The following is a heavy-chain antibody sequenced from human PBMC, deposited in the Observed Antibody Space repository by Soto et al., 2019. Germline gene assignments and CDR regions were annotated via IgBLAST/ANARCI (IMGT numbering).Heavy chain of an antibody. J-gene: IGHJ1*01. Sequence: QVQLVQSGAEVKKPGASVKVSCKASGYTFTSYYMHWVRQAPGQGLECMGIINPSGGSTSYAQKFQGRVTMTRDTSTSTVYMELSSLRSEDTAVYCCARDGSSGWRYFQHWGQGTLVTVSS. D-gene: IGHD6-19*01. CDR3: ARDGSSGWRYFQH. V-gene: IGHV1-46*01. CDR1: GYTFTSYY. CDR2: INPSGGST.